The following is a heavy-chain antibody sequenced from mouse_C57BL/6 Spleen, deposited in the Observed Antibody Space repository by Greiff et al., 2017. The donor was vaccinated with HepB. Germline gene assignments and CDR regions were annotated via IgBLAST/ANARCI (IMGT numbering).Heavy chain of an antibody. J-gene: IGHJ4*01. CDR2: ISSGSSTI. CDR3: ARRYYYGSYYAMDY. Sequence: VQLVESGGGLVKPGGSLKLSCAASGFTFSDYGMHWVRQAPEKGLEWVAYISSGSSTIYYADTVKGRFTISRDNAKNTLFLQMTSLRSEDTAMYYCARRYYYGSYYAMDYWGQGTSVTVSS. D-gene: IGHD1-1*01. V-gene: IGHV5-17*01. CDR1: GFTFSDYG.